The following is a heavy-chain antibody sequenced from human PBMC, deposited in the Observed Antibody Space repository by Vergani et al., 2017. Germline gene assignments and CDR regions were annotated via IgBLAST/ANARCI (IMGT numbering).Heavy chain of an antibody. CDR3: AKDRTGTTGLGY. J-gene: IGHJ4*02. CDR2: ISGSGGST. Sequence: EVQLLESGGGLVQPGGSLRLSCASSGFTFSSYSMSWVRQAPGEGREWVSAISGSGGSTYSAESVKGRFTISSDNSKNTLYLQMNSLRAEDTAVYYCAKDRTGTTGLGYWGQGTLVTVSS. V-gene: IGHV3-23*01. D-gene: IGHD1-7*01. CDR1: GFTFSSYS.